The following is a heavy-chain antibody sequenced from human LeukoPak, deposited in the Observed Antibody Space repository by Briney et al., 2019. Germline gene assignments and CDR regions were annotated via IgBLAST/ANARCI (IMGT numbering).Heavy chain of an antibody. J-gene: IGHJ4*02. D-gene: IGHD3-10*01. CDR1: GFTFSSYA. CDR3: AKDSTYYYGSWCY. Sequence: GGSLRLSCAASGFTFSSYAMSLVRQAPGKGLEWVSAVSGSGGSAYYADSVKGRFTISGDNSKNTLYLQMNSLRAEDTAVYYCAKDSTYYYGSWCYWGQGTLVTVSS. V-gene: IGHV3-23*01. CDR2: VSGSGGSA.